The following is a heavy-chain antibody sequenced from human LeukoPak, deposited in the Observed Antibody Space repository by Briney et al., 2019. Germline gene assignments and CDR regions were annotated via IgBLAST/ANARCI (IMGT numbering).Heavy chain of an antibody. V-gene: IGHV4-61*02. Sequence: SETLSLTCTVSGGSISSGSYYWSWIRQPAGKGLEWIGRIYTSGSTNYNPSLKSRVTISVDTSKNQFSLKLSSVTAADTAVYYCARDRHSSYYYYMDVWGKGTTVTVSS. CDR1: GGSISSGSYY. D-gene: IGHD6-13*01. CDR3: ARDRHSSYYYYMDV. J-gene: IGHJ6*03. CDR2: IYTSGST.